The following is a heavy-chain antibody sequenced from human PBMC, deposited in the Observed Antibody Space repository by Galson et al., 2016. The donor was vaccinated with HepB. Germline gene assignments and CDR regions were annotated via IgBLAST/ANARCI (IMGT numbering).Heavy chain of an antibody. CDR1: GFTFGDYA. CDR3: AKEIRWYGGNSLTYYFDQ. CDR2: ISWNSSNL. J-gene: IGHJ4*02. V-gene: IGHV3-9*01. Sequence: SLRLSCAGSGFTFGDYAIHWVRQAPGKGLEWVSSISWNSSNLVYADSVKGRFTISRDNAKNSLYLQMNSLRPEDTALYYCAKEIRWYGGNSLTYYFDQWGQGTLVTVSS. D-gene: IGHD4-23*01.